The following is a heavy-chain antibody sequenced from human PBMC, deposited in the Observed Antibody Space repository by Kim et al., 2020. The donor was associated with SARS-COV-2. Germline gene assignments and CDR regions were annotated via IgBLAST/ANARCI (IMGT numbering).Heavy chain of an antibody. D-gene: IGHD6-6*01. CDR1: GYTFTSYA. CDR3: ARVEAARPQKYYYYYYGMDV. J-gene: IGHJ6*02. Sequence: ASVKVSCKASGYTFTSYAMNWVRQAPGQGLEWMGWINTNTGNPTYAQGFTGRFVFSLDTSVSTAYLQISSLKAEDTAVYYCARVEAARPQKYYYYYYGMDVWGQGTTVTVSS. V-gene: IGHV7-4-1*02. CDR2: INTNTGNP.